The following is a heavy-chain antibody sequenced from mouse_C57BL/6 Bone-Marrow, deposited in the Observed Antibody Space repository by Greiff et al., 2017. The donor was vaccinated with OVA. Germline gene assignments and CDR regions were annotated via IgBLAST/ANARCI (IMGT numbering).Heavy chain of an antibody. Sequence: EVKLQESGGDLVKPGGSLKLSCAASGFTFSSYGMSWVRQTPDKRLEWVATISSGGSYTYYPASVKGRFTISRDNAKNTLYLQMSSLKSEDTAMYYCARHRGLRAWFAYWGQGTLVTVSA. CDR3: ARHRGLRAWFAY. CDR1: GFTFSSYG. J-gene: IGHJ3*01. CDR2: ISSGGSYT. D-gene: IGHD2-4*01. V-gene: IGHV5-6*01.